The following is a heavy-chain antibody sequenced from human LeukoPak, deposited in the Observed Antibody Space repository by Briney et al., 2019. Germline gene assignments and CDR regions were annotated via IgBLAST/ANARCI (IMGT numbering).Heavy chain of an antibody. V-gene: IGHV4-38-2*02. CDR1: GYSISSGYY. J-gene: IGHJ6*02. D-gene: IGHD6-19*01. CDR3: ARDLYSSGWDYYYYGMDV. CDR2: IYHSGST. Sequence: SETLSLTCTVSGYSISSGYYWGWIRQPPGKGLEWIGSIYHSGSTYYNPSLKSRVTISVDTSKNQFSLKLSSVTAADTAVYYCARDLYSSGWDYYYYGMDVWGQGTTVTVSS.